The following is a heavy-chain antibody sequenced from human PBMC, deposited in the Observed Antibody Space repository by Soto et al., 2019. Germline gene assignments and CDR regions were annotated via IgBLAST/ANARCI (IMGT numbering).Heavy chain of an antibody. CDR3: AMGRVVPAARYYYYYYGMDV. V-gene: IGHV4-34*01. Sequence: SETLSLTCAVYGGSFSGYYWSWVRQPPAKGLEWIGKINHSGSTNYNPSLKSRVTISVDTSKNQSSLKLSSVTAADTAVYYCAMGRVVPAARYYYYYYGMDVWGQGTTVTVSS. CDR1: GGSFSGYY. J-gene: IGHJ6*02. CDR2: INHSGST. D-gene: IGHD2-2*01.